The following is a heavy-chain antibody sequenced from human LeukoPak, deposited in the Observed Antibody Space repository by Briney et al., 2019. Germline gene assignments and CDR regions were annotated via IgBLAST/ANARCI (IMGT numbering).Heavy chain of an antibody. J-gene: IGHJ4*02. V-gene: IGHV4-34*01. CDR3: ARVGRHLAAAV. Sequence: PSETLSLTCAVYGGSSSGYYCSWIRQPPGKGLEWIGEINHSGSTNYNPSLKSRVTIPVDTSKNQFSLKLSSVTAADTAVYYCARVGRHLAAAVWGQGTLVTVSS. D-gene: IGHD6-13*01. CDR1: GGSSSGYY. CDR2: INHSGST.